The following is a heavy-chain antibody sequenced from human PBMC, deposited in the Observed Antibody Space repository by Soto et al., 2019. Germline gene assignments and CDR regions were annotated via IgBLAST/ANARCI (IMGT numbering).Heavy chain of an antibody. V-gene: IGHV2-5*02. CDR1: GFSLTTRPVG. D-gene: IGHD1-1*01. Sequence: QITLKESGPTLVKPTQTLTLTCTFSGFSLTTRPVGVGWIRQPPGQALEWLALIYWDDDKRYNPSLKTRVTITKDTSKNQVVLTMTNMDPVDTATYYCAHRQLYNRAWNEGTFDYWGQGALVTVSS. CDR2: IYWDDDK. CDR3: AHRQLYNRAWNEGTFDY. J-gene: IGHJ4*02.